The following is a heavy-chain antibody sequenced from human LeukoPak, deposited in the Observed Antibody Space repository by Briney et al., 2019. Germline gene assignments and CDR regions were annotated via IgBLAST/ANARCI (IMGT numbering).Heavy chain of an antibody. CDR1: GFTFSSYA. J-gene: IGHJ4*02. Sequence: GGSLRLSCAASGFTFSSYAMHWVRQAPGKGLGWVAVISYDGSNKYYADSVKGRFTISRDNSKNTLYLQMNSLRAEDTAVYYCARDGPDVWGSYRYLDYWGQGTLVTVSS. D-gene: IGHD3-16*02. V-gene: IGHV3-30-3*01. CDR2: ISYDGSNK. CDR3: ARDGPDVWGSYRYLDY.